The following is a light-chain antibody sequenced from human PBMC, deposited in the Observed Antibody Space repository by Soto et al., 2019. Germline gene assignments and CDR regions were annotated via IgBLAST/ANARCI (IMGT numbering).Light chain of an antibody. CDR2: GAS. V-gene: IGKV3-15*01. CDR3: QQYHSWPST. J-gene: IGKJ1*01. CDR1: QSVSSN. Sequence: EIVMTQSPATLSVSPGERATLSCRASQSVSSNLAWYQQKPGQAPRLLIYGASTRATVIPAGFSGSGSGTEFTLTISSLQSEDFEVYYCQQYHSWPSTFGQGTKVEIK.